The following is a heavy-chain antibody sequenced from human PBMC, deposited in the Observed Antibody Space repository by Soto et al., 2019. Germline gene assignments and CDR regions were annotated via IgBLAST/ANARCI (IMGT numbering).Heavy chain of an antibody. CDR3: ARHRGYQRLRYGMDV. CDR2: IYPGDFVT. V-gene: IGHV5-51*01. J-gene: IGHJ6*02. D-gene: IGHD2-2*01. Sequence: PGESLKISCKGSGYSFTTYWIGWVRQMPGRGLEWMGIIYPGDFVTRYSPSFQGQVTISADKSISTAYLQWSSLKASDTAVYFCARHRGYQRLRYGMDVWGQGTTVTVSS. CDR1: GYSFTTYW.